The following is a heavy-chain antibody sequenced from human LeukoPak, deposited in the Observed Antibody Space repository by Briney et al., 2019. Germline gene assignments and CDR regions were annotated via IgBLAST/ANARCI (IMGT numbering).Heavy chain of an antibody. Sequence: ASVKVSCKASGYTFTNYGISWVRQAPGQGLEWMGWVSTNNDKANYAQKLQGRVTMTTDTSTSTAYMELRSLSSDDTAVYYCARVVTGYYRLDPWGLGTLVTVSS. CDR2: VSTNNDKA. CDR1: GYTFTNYG. V-gene: IGHV1-18*01. D-gene: IGHD3-9*01. J-gene: IGHJ5*02. CDR3: ARVVTGYYRLDP.